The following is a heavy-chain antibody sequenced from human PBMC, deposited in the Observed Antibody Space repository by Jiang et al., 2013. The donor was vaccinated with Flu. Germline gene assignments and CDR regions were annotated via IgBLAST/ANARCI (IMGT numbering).Heavy chain of an antibody. CDR1: GDSVSRNSAA. V-gene: IGHV6-1*01. J-gene: IGHJ6*02. Sequence: QTLSLTCAISGDSVSRNSAAWNWIRQSPSRGLEWLGRTYYRSKWYNNYAMSVKSRITVNPDTSKNQFSLQLNSVTPEDTAVYYCARDGGSMYFGMDVWGQGTTVTVSS. CDR3: ARDGGSMYFGMDV. CDR2: TYYRSKWYN. D-gene: IGHD3-16*01.